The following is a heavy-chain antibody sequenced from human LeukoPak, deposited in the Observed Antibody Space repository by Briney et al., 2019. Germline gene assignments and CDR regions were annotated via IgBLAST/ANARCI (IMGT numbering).Heavy chain of an antibody. CDR1: GYTFTSYY. D-gene: IGHD2-15*01. CDR2: INPSGGST. CDR3: AREAVEYCSGGSCSNWFDP. Sequence: GASVKVSCKASGYTFTSYYMHWVRQAPGQGLEWMGIINPSGGSTSYAQKLQGRVTMTRDTSTSSVYMELSSLRSEDTAVYYCAREAVEYCSGGSCSNWFDPWGQGTLVTVSS. J-gene: IGHJ5*02. V-gene: IGHV1-46*01.